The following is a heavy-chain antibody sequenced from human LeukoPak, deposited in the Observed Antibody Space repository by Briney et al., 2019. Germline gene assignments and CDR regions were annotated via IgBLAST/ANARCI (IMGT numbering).Heavy chain of an antibody. CDR1: GYTFSNND. Sequence: ASVKVSCKASGYTFSNNDINWVRQATGQGLEWMGWMNPISGNTGFAQKFQGRVTISRSTSISTAYMELSSLRSDDTAVYYCAITTTVATIPLSWFDPWGQGTLVTVSS. D-gene: IGHD4-23*01. CDR2: MNPISGNT. V-gene: IGHV1-8*03. J-gene: IGHJ5*02. CDR3: AITTTVATIPLSWFDP.